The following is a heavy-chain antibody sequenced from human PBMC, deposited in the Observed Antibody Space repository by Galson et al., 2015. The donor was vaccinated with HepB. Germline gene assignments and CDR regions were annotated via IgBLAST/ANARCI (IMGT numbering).Heavy chain of an antibody. D-gene: IGHD4-17*01. CDR1: GFTVSSNF. J-gene: IGHJ4*02. CDR2: LYSGAGT. Sequence: SLRLSCAASGFTVSSNFMNWVRQAPGKGLEWVSVLYSGAGTYYADSVKGRFTISRDNSKNTLYLQMNSLRAEDTAVYYCARDQEGYGDFTSLYYWGQGTLVTVSS. CDR3: ARDQEGYGDFTSLYY. V-gene: IGHV3-66*01.